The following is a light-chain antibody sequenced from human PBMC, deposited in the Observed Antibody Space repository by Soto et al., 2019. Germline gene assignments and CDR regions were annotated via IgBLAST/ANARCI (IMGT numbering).Light chain of an antibody. V-gene: IGKV1-39*01. CDR3: QQSYSTPLT. Sequence: DIQMTQSPSSLSASVGDRATITCRASQSISSYLNWYQQKPGKAPKLLIYAASSLQSGVPSRFSGSGSGTDVTLTIGSLQPDDFATYYYQQSYSTPLTFGGGTKVDIK. J-gene: IGKJ4*01. CDR2: AAS. CDR1: QSISSY.